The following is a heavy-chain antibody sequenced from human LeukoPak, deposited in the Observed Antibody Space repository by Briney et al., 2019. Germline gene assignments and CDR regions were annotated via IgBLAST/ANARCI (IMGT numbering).Heavy chain of an antibody. J-gene: IGHJ4*02. CDR3: ARLAGNYYDLPIDY. Sequence: GESLKISCKGSGYSFTNYWIGWVRQMPGKGLEWVGIIYPSDSATKYSPSFQGQVTISADKSITTAYLQWSGLKASDTAMYYCARLAGNYYDLPIDYWGQGTLVTVSS. V-gene: IGHV5-51*01. D-gene: IGHD1-26*01. CDR2: IYPSDSAT. CDR1: GYSFTNYW.